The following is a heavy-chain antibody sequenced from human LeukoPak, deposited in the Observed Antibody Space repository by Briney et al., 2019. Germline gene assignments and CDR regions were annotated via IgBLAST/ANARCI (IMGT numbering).Heavy chain of an antibody. CDR2: IIPIFGTA. CDR1: GGTFSSYA. V-gene: IGHV1-69*13. CDR3: ARASPSSGYYYGMDV. J-gene: IGHJ6*02. Sequence: ASVKVPRKASGGTFSSYAISWVRQAPGQGLEWMGGIIPIFGTANYAQKFQGRVTITANESTSTAYMELSSLRSEDTAVYYCARASPSSGYYYGMDVWGQGTTVTVSS.